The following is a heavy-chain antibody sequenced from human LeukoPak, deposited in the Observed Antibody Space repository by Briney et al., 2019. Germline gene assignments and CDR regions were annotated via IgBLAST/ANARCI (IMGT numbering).Heavy chain of an antibody. J-gene: IGHJ4*02. V-gene: IGHV3-23*01. CDR3: ASTSMVRGVITPFDY. Sequence: GGSLRLSCTASGFTFGDYAMSWFRQAPGKGLEWVSLISGTGVTTYYAASVKGRFTISRDNSKNTLYLQMNSLRADDTALYYCASTSMVRGVITPFDYWGQGTLVTVSS. CDR1: GFTFGDYA. CDR2: ISGTGVTT. D-gene: IGHD3-10*01.